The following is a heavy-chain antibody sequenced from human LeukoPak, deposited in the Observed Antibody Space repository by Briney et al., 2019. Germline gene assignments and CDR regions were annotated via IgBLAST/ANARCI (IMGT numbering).Heavy chain of an antibody. D-gene: IGHD3-3*01. CDR1: GYTFTGYY. CDR2: INPNSGGT. CDR3: AVPYYDFTDAFDI. V-gene: IGHV1-2*02. Sequence: ASVKVSCKASGYTFTGYYMHWVRQAQGQGLEWMGWINPNSGGTNYAQKFQGRVTMTRDTSISTAYMELSRLRSDDTAVYYCAVPYYDFTDAFDIWGQGTMVTVSS. J-gene: IGHJ3*02.